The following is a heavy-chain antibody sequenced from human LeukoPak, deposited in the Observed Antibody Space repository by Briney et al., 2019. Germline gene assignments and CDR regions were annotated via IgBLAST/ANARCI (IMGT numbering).Heavy chain of an antibody. CDR1: GYSFTTSW. Sequence: GESLKISCKGSGYSFTTSWIGWVRQMPGKGLEWMGIIYPGDSDTRYIPSFQGQVTISADKSISTAYLQWSSLKASGTAMYYCATSPYCTGGTCYFSNNWGQGTLVTVSS. J-gene: IGHJ4*02. V-gene: IGHV5-51*01. D-gene: IGHD2-15*01. CDR2: IYPGDSDT. CDR3: ATSPYCTGGTCYFSNN.